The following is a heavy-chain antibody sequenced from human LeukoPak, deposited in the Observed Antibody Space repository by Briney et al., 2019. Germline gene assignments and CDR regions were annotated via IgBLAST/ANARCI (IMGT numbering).Heavy chain of an antibody. CDR1: GGSISSYY. CDR3: ARHRTNWFDP. CDR2: IYYSGST. J-gene: IGHJ5*02. Sequence: SETLSLTCTVPGGSISSYYWSWIRQPPGKGLEWIGYIYYSGSTNYNPSLESRVTISLDTSKNQFSLKLSSVTAADTAVYYCARHRTNWFDPWGQGTLVTVSS. V-gene: IGHV4-59*08. D-gene: IGHD1-7*01.